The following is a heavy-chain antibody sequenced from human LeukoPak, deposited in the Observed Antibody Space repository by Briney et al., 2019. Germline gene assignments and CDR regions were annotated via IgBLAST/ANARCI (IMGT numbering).Heavy chain of an antibody. J-gene: IGHJ5*02. CDR1: GGSFSGYY. CDR3: ARVDSYYYGSGSYYSWFDP. Sequence: PSETLSLTCAVYGGSFSGYYWGWIRQPPGKGLEWIGSIYYSGSTYYNPSLKSRVTISVDTSKNQFSLKLSSVTAADTAVYYCARVDSYYYGSGSYYSWFDPWGQGTLVTVSS. V-gene: IGHV4-34*01. CDR2: IYYSGST. D-gene: IGHD3-10*01.